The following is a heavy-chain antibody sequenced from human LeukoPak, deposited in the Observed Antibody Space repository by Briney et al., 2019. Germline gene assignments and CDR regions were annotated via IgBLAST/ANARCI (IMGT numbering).Heavy chain of an antibody. Sequence: SETLSLTCTVSGGSIISVYWSWIRQPPGKGLEWIGYIHYSGSTNYNPSLKSRVTISVDTSKNQFSLKLSSVTAADTAVYYCARGPTTVATIFDYWGQGTLVTVSS. J-gene: IGHJ4*02. V-gene: IGHV4-59*01. CDR1: GGSIISVY. CDR2: IHYSGST. CDR3: ARGPTTVATIFDY. D-gene: IGHD5-12*01.